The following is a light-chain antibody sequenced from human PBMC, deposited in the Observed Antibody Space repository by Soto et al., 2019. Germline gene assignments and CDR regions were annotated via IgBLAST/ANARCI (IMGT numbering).Light chain of an antibody. V-gene: IGKV3-11*01. CDR1: QSISRY. Sequence: EIVLTQSPATLSLSPGETATLSCRASQSISRYLPWYQQKPGQAPRLLIYDASIRATGIPARFRGGGSETDFTLTISSLAPEDFAIYYCQQRGTWPRVTFGGGTKVEIK. CDR3: QQRGTWPRVT. CDR2: DAS. J-gene: IGKJ4*01.